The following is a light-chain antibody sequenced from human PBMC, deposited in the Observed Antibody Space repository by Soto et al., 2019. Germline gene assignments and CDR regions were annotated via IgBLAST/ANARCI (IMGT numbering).Light chain of an antibody. CDR2: KIS. CDR3: MHGIHWPT. V-gene: IGKV2-24*01. J-gene: IGKJ1*01. Sequence: DIVMTQTPLSSPVTLGQPASISCRSSQSLVHSDGNTYLSWLQQRPGQPPRLLIYKISNRFSGFPDRITGSGAGTDLTLKTSTVEAEDAGTYYYMHGIHWPTLGQGTTVDIK. CDR1: QSLVHSDGNTY.